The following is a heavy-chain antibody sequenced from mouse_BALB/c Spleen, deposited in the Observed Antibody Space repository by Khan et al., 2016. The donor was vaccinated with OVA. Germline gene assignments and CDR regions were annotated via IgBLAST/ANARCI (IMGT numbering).Heavy chain of an antibody. CDR3: ARIKKIVATYFDY. D-gene: IGHD1-1*01. CDR1: GYTFTSYW. V-gene: IGHV1S81*02. Sequence: QVQLQQPGAELVKAGASVKMSCKASGYTFTSYWMHWVKQRLGKGLEWFAETNPTNGRTYYNEKFKSKATLTVDKSSSTAYMLLSGPTFEDSAVYYCARIKKIVATYFDYWGQGTTLKVSS. CDR2: TNPTNGRT. J-gene: IGHJ2*01.